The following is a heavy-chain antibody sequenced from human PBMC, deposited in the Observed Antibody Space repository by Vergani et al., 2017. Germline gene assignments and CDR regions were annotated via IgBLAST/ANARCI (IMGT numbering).Heavy chain of an antibody. CDR1: GGTFSSCT. CDR3: ASAGPSGGWFDP. V-gene: IGHV1-69*02. D-gene: IGHD1-26*01. Sequence: QVQLVHSGAEVKKPGSSVKVSCKASGGTFSSCTISWVRQAPGQGLEWMGRIIPILGIANYAQKFQGRVTITADKSTSTAYMELSSLRSEDTAVYYCASAGPSGGWFDPWGQGTLVTVSS. CDR2: IIPILGIA. J-gene: IGHJ5*02.